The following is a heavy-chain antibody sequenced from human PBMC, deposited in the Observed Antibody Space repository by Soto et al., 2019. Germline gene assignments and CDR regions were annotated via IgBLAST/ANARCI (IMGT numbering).Heavy chain of an antibody. CDR3: LIDPQRNDY. Sequence: QVQLVQSGAAVKKPGASVKVSCKASGYDFSSYGISWVRQAHGQGLEWMGWISASNGNRDYAQQFQGRVTMTSDTSRTTAYMELRSLRSDDTAVYYCLIDPQRNDYWGQGTLVNVSS. CDR1: GYDFSSYG. D-gene: IGHD2-2*01. V-gene: IGHV1-18*04. CDR2: ISASNGNR. J-gene: IGHJ4*02.